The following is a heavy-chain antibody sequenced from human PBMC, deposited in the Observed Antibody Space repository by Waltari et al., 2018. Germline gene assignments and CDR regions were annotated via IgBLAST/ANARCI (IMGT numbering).Heavy chain of an antibody. J-gene: IGHJ4*02. Sequence: QVQLVESGGGVVQPGGSLRLSCTASGFIFSTYAMHWVRQAPGKGLEWVAGISYDGSNKHYADSVKGRLTISRDNSKNTLFLQMNSLRPEDAAVFYCAGGARRNFDYWGQGTLVTVSS. V-gene: IGHV3-30-3*01. CDR3: AGGARRNFDY. D-gene: IGHD6-6*01. CDR2: ISYDGSNK. CDR1: GFIFSTYA.